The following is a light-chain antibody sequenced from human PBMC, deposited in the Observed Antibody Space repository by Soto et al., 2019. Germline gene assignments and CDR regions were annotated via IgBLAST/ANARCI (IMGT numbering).Light chain of an antibody. CDR1: QSVYSN. Sequence: EIVMTQSPATLSLSPGERATLSCRASQSVYSNLAWYQQKPGQTPRLLIYESSTRATGIPARFSGGGSGTASTLPITSLHSEDFADYFYQQYHSSPLTFGGGTKVQIK. J-gene: IGKJ4*01. CDR3: QQYHSSPLT. V-gene: IGKV3-15*01. CDR2: ESS.